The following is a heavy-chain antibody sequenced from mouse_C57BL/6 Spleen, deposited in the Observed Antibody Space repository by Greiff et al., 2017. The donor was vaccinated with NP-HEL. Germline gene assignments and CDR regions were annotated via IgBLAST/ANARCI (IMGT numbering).Heavy chain of an antibody. CDR1: GYTFTSYW. D-gene: IGHD2-1*01. J-gene: IGHJ4*01. Sequence: QVQLQQPGAELVRPGSSVKLSCKASGYTFTSYWMHWVKQRPIQGLEWIGNIDPSDSETHYNQKFKDKATLTVDKSSSTAYMQLSSLTSEDSAVYYCARRGNYVDYYAMDYWGQGTSVTVSS. CDR3: ARRGNYVDYYAMDY. V-gene: IGHV1-52*01. CDR2: IDPSDSET.